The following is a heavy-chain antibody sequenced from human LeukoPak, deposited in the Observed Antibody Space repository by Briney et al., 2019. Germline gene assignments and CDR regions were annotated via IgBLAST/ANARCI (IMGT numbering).Heavy chain of an antibody. CDR2: IGRSGSPT. Sequence: GSLRLSCAASEITFSNYAISWVRQAPGKGLEWVAAIGRSGSPTYYADSVKGRFTISRDTSKNTLFLEMNSLRAEDTAVYYCAKVDPSVLGAFDVWGQGTMVTVSP. D-gene: IGHD5-12*01. CDR1: EITFSNYA. V-gene: IGHV3-23*05. J-gene: IGHJ3*01. CDR3: AKVDPSVLGAFDV.